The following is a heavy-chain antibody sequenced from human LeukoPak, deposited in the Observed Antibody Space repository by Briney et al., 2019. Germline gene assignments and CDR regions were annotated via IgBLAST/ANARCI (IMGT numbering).Heavy chain of an antibody. J-gene: IGHJ4*02. CDR3: VKIWSSSGYEIF. CDR2: ISGSGGTI. Sequence: PGGSLRLSCAASGFTFSTYAMSWVRQAPGKWLEWVSAISGSGGTIFYADSVKGRFTISRDNSKNTLYLQMNSLRAEDTAVYYCVKIWSSSGYEIFWGQGTLVTVSS. V-gene: IGHV3-23*01. CDR1: GFTFSTYA. D-gene: IGHD3-22*01.